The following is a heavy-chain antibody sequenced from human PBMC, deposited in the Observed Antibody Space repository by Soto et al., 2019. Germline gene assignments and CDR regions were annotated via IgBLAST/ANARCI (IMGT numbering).Heavy chain of an antibody. V-gene: IGHV1-69*01. CDR2: IIPIFNTA. CDR1: GGTLSNYA. J-gene: IGHJ6*01. Sequence: QVQLVQSAAEVKKPGSSVKVSCKASGGTLSNYAFTWVRQAPGQGLEWMGGIIPIFNTANYAPKFQGRVTTTAEQSTSTAYMEVNSLRSEDTPLYSCARVRSTVNMGHYINGLDVLAQGTTVTVSS. CDR3: ARVRSTVNMGHYINGLDV. D-gene: IGHD4-4*01.